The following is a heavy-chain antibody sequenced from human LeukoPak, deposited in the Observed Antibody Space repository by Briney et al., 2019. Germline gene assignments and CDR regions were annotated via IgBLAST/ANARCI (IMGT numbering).Heavy chain of an antibody. V-gene: IGHV3-30*18. CDR2: ISFDGSNK. Sequence: GGSLRLSCAASGFTFSTYGMHWVRQTPGKGLEWVAVISFDGSNKYYADSVKGRFTISRDNSKNTLYLQVNGLRAEDTAVYYCAKSVEGVYSDYGSKYFDYWGQGTLVTVSS. D-gene: IGHD5-12*01. CDR1: GFTFSTYG. CDR3: AKSVEGVYSDYGSKYFDY. J-gene: IGHJ4*02.